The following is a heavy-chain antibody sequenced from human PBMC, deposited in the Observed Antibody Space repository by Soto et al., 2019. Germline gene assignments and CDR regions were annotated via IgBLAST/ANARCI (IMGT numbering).Heavy chain of an antibody. D-gene: IGHD6-19*01. CDR1: GFTFSSYG. CDR3: AKDRSGGLLPDY. CDR2: ISYDGSNE. Sequence: AGGSLRLSCAASGFTFSSYGMHWVRQAPGKGLEWVAVISYDGSNEYYADSVKGRFTISRDNSKNTLYLQMNSLRAEDTAVYYCAKDRSGGLLPDYWGQGTLVTVSS. V-gene: IGHV3-30*18. J-gene: IGHJ4*02.